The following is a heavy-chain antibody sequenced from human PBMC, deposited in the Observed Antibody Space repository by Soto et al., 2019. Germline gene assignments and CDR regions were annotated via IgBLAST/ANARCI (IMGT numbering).Heavy chain of an antibody. V-gene: IGHV1-2*04. J-gene: IGHJ6*02. Sequence: ASVKVSCKASGYTFTGYYMHLVRLAPGQGLEWMGWINPNSGGTNDAQKFQGWVTMTRDTSISTAYMELSRLRSDDTAVYYCARSTMXRGVTSPYYYYGMDVWGQGNTVTSP. CDR1: GYTFTGYY. CDR2: INPNSGGT. D-gene: IGHD3-10*01. CDR3: ARSTMXRGVTSPYYYYGMDV.